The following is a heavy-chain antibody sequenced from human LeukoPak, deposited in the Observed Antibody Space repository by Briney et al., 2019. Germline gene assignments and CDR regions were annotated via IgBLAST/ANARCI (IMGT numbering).Heavy chain of an antibody. Sequence: GSLRLSCAASGFTFSSYAMHWVRQAPGKGLEYVSAISSNGGSTYYANSVKGRFTISRDNSKNTLYLQMGSLRAEDMAVYYCATNSGSYYRTDYWGQGTLVTVSS. CDR3: ATNSGSYYRTDY. D-gene: IGHD1-26*01. CDR1: GFTFSSYA. J-gene: IGHJ4*02. V-gene: IGHV3-64*01. CDR2: ISSNGGST.